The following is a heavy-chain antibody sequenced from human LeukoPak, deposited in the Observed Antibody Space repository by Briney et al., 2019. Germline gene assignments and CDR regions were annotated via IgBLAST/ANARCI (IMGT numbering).Heavy chain of an antibody. CDR3: AGNASEVKYGYDASGHDLQQRFNWSDP. V-gene: IGHV4-34*04. CDR2: ASHDGDT. D-gene: IGHD3-22*01. Sequence: SETLSFTCAGYGGSFKTYYWTWLRQSPGNGLEGIGEASHDGDTNVNPSFRSRAAMSVDAPKNQFSLKLTSVTATDTAVYYCAGNASEVKYGYDASGHDLQQRFNWSDPWGQGTLVTVSS. J-gene: IGHJ5*02. CDR1: GGSFKTYY.